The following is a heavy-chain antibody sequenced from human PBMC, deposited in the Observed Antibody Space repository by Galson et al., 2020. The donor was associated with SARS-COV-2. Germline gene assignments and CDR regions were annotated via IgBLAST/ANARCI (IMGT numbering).Heavy chain of an antibody. D-gene: IGHD3-16*01. CDR3: ARDGGSPPYYYYGMDV. V-gene: IGHV4-31*03. Sequence: SETLSLTCTVSGGSISSGGYYWSWIRQHPGKGLEWIGYIYYSGSTYYNPSLKSRVTISVDTSKNQFSLKLSSVTAADTAVYYCARDGGSPPYYYYGMDVWGQGTTVTVSS. CDR1: GGSISSGGYY. CDR2: IYYSGST. J-gene: IGHJ6*02.